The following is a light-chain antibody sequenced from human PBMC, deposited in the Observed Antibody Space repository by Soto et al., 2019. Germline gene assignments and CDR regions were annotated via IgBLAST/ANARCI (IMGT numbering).Light chain of an antibody. CDR3: QQRSSWPGT. J-gene: IGKJ4*01. V-gene: IGKV3-11*01. Sequence: DILLTQSPATLSLSPGERATLSCRASQSVGSSLAWFQQKPGQAPRLLIYDASNRATGIPARFSGSGSGTDFTLTISSLEPEDSAVYYCQQRSSWPGTFGGGTKVDIK. CDR1: QSVGSS. CDR2: DAS.